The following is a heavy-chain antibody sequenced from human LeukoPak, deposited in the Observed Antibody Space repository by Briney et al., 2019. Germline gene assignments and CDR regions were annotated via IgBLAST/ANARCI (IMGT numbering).Heavy chain of an antibody. V-gene: IGHV1-2*02. J-gene: IGHJ4*02. D-gene: IGHD3-22*01. CDR3: ARRENGYDSSGYPHTYYFDY. CDR2: INPNSGGT. CDR1: GYTFIDYY. Sequence: ASVKVSRKASGYTFIDYYMHWVRQAPGRGREWVGGINPNSGGTNYAQKFEGRVSMTGDASISTACMEVSGLSADGGAVYYCARRENGYDSSGYPHTYYFDYWGQGTLVTVSS.